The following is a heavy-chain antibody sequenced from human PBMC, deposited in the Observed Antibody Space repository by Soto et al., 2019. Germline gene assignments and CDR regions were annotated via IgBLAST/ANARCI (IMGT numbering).Heavy chain of an antibody. CDR1: GISVSTSDYY. J-gene: IGHJ6*02. CDR3: ARGHRAMEYYYYYGMDV. CDR2: IYYSGST. Sequence: PSETLSLTCTVSGISVSTSDYYWGWVRQPPGKGLDWIGNIYYSGSTFYNPSLRSRVTLSVDTSKNQFSLRLNSVTAADTAVYYCARGHRAMEYYYYYGMDVWGQGTTVTVSS. V-gene: IGHV4-39*01. D-gene: IGHD5-18*01.